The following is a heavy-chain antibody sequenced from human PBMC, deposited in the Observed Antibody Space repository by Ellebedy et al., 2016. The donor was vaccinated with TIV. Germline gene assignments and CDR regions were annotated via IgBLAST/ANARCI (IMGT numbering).Heavy chain of an antibody. D-gene: IGHD2-21*02. J-gene: IGHJ4*02. Sequence: MPSETLSLTCSVSGGSVSSTRYYWAWIRQPQGKGLEYIGRVYSSGSPYYHPSFNSRVTLSAYTSKNQFSLNLRTVTAADTAVYYCARTDPWQPIDDWGQGILVSVSS. CDR1: GGSVSSTRYY. CDR2: VYSSGSP. V-gene: IGHV4-39*01. CDR3: ARTDPWQPIDD.